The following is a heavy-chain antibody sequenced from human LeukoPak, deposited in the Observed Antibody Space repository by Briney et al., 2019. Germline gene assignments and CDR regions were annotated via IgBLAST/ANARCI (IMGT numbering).Heavy chain of an antibody. CDR2: ISYDDGSNK. V-gene: IGHV3-30*18. D-gene: IGHD2/OR15-2a*01. CDR3: AKGSTFFDS. J-gene: IGHJ4*02. CDR1: GFTFSSYG. Sequence: PGRSLRLSCATSGFTFSSYGMHWVRQAPGKGLEWVAVISYDDGSNKYYADSVKGRFTISRDNSKSTLYLQMNSLRPEDTAVYYCAKGSTFFDSWGQGTLDTVS.